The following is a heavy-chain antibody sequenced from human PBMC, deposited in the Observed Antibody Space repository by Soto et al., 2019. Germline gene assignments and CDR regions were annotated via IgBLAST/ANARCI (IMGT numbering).Heavy chain of an antibody. CDR2: MNPNSGNT. CDR1: GYTFTSYD. CDR3: ASSMITFGGVSPFDY. D-gene: IGHD3-16*01. Sequence: ASVKVSCKASGYTFTSYDINWVRQATGQGLEWMGWMNPNSGNTGYAQKFQGRVTMTRDTSISTAYMELSRLRSDDTAVYYCASSMITFGGVSPFDYWGQGTLVTVSS. J-gene: IGHJ4*02. V-gene: IGHV1-8*01.